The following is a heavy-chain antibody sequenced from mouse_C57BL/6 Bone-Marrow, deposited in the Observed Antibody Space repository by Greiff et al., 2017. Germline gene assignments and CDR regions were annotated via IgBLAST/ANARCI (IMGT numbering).Heavy chain of an antibody. CDR3: ARAPLRSYFDY. J-gene: IGHJ2*01. Sequence: EVKLVESGGGLVKPGGSLKLSCAASGFTFSSYAMSWVRQTPEKRLEWVATISDGGSYTYYPDNVKGRFTISGDNAKNNLYLQMSHLKSEDTAMYYCARAPLRSYFDYWGQGTTLTVSS. V-gene: IGHV5-4*03. D-gene: IGHD1-1*01. CDR1: GFTFSSYA. CDR2: ISDGGSYT.